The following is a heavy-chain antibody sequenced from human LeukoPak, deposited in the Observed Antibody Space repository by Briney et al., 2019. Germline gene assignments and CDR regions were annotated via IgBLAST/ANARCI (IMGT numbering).Heavy chain of an antibody. CDR1: GFTFSDYV. CDR2: ITASGDRT. CDR3: VRTHSSGYYYFDS. J-gene: IGHJ4*02. V-gene: IGHV3-23*01. D-gene: IGHD3-22*01. Sequence: GGSLRLSCAASGFTFSDYVMIWVRQAPGKGLEWVSGITASGDRTFYGDSVRGRFTMSRDNAKNTLYLQMNSLRVEDTAVYYCVRTHSSGYYYFDSWGQGTLVTVSS.